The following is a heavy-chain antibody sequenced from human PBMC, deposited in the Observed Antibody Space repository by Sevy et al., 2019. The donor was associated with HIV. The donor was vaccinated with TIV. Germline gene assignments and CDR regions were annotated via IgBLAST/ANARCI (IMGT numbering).Heavy chain of an antibody. CDR1: GFSLNTYW. CDR3: ARERYYFYYAMDV. J-gene: IGHJ6*02. Sequence: GGSLRLSCAASGFSLNTYWMSWVRQAPGKGLEWVANIKQDGSVTYYVDSVKGRFTISRDNARNFLFLQMDSLRAEDTAVYYCARERYYFYYAMDVWGQGTTVTVSS. CDR2: IKQDGSVT. V-gene: IGHV3-7*01.